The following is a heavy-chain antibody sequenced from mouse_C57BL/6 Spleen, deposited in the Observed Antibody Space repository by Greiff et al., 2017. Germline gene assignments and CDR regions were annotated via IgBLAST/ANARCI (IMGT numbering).Heavy chain of an antibody. CDR2: IDPSDSYT. CDR3: ARRGGYFDY. J-gene: IGHJ2*01. Sequence: QVQLQQPGAELVMPGASVKLSCKASGYTFPSYWMHWVKQRPGQGLEWIGEIDPSDSYTNYNQKFKGKSTLTVDKSSSTAYMQLSSLTSADSAVYYCARRGGYFDYWGQGTTLTVSS. V-gene: IGHV1-69*01. CDR1: GYTFPSYW.